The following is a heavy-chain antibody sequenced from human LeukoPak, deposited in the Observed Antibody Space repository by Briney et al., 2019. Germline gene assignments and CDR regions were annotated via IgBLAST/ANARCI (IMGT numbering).Heavy chain of an antibody. J-gene: IGHJ5*02. Sequence: GESPKISCKGSGYSFTSYWIGWVRQMPGKGLEWMGIIYPGDSDTRYSPSFQGQVTISADKSISTAYLQRSSLKASDTTMYYCARQFYGSTSPNWFDPWGQGTLVTVSS. CDR2: IYPGDSDT. D-gene: IGHD2-2*01. CDR1: GYSFTSYW. V-gene: IGHV5-51*01. CDR3: ARQFYGSTSPNWFDP.